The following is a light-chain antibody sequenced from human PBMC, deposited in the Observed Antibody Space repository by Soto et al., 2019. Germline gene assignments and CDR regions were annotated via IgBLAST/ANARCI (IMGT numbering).Light chain of an antibody. CDR1: QSISTY. CDR3: QQCYGSPRT. J-gene: IGKJ1*01. Sequence: DIQMTQSPSTLSASVGDRVTITCRASQSISTYLNWYQQKLGKAPTLLIYAASSLQSGVPSRFRGGGSGTDFTLTITNQQPEDFATYFCQQCYGSPRTFGQGTKVEI. CDR2: AAS. V-gene: IGKV1-39*01.